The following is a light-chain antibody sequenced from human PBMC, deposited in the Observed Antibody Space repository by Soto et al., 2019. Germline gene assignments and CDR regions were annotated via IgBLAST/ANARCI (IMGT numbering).Light chain of an antibody. CDR1: SSDVGGYSY. J-gene: IGLJ3*02. V-gene: IGLV2-14*01. CDR3: KSRTTRNTLV. Sequence: QSALTQPASVSGSPGQSITISCTGTSSDVGGYSYVSWYQQHPGKAPKLIIYEVTHRPSGVSSRFYGSRSGNTASLTISGLQAEDEADYYCKSRTTRNTLVFGGGTQVTVL. CDR2: EVT.